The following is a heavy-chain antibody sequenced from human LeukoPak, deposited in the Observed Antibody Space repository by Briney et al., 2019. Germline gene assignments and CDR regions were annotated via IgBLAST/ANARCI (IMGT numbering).Heavy chain of an antibody. J-gene: IGHJ4*02. V-gene: IGHV3-23*01. D-gene: IGHD3-22*01. Sequence: GGSLRLSCAASGFTFSSYAMSWVRQAPGKGLEWASAIGGSGGSTYYADSVKGRFTISRDNSKNTLYLQMNSLRAEDTAVYYCAKGRPFSEYYYDSSGYFANPDYWGQGTLVTVSS. CDR3: AKGRPFSEYYYDSSGYFANPDY. CDR1: GFTFSSYA. CDR2: IGGSGGST.